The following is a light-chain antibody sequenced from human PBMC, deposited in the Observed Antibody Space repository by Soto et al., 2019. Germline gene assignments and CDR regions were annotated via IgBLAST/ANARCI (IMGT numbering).Light chain of an antibody. V-gene: IGKV1-5*01. CDR3: QQYNSYSWT. J-gene: IGKJ1*01. Sequence: DIQMTQSPSTLSASVGDRVTITCRASQSISSWLAWYQQKPGKAPKLLIYDASSLESGVPSRFSGSGSGTEFTLTISSLQPDDFATYYCQQYNSYSWTLGQGTKVDIK. CDR2: DAS. CDR1: QSISSW.